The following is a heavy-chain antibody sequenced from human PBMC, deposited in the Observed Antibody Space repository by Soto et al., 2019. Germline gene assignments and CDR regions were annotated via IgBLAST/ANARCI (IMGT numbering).Heavy chain of an antibody. CDR3: ARESMTGYCTNGVCYRNAFEI. V-gene: IGHV3-48*02. J-gene: IGHJ3*02. D-gene: IGHD2-8*01. Sequence: GGSLRLSCAASGFTFSSYSMNWVRQAPGKGLEWVSYISSSSSTIYYADSVKGRFTISRDNAKNSLYLQMNSLRDEDTAVYYCARESMTGYCTNGVCYRNAFEIWGQGTWSPSPQ. CDR1: GFTFSSYS. CDR2: ISSSSSTI.